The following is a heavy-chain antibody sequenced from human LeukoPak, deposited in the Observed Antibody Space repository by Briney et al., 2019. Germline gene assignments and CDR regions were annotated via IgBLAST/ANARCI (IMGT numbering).Heavy chain of an antibody. Sequence: GGSLRLSCAASGFTFSSYAMHWVRQAPGKGLEWVAVISYVGTNKYYADSVKGRFNISRDDSKNTVYLQMNSLRAEDTAVYYCAKGSGYYGRYYFDYWGQGTLVTVSS. CDR2: ISYVGTNK. CDR3: AKGSGYYGRYYFDY. D-gene: IGHD3-3*01. J-gene: IGHJ4*02. V-gene: IGHV3-30*04. CDR1: GFTFSSYA.